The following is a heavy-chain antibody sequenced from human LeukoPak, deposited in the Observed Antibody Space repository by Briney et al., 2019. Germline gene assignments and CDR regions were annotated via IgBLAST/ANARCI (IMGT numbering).Heavy chain of an antibody. J-gene: IGHJ4*02. D-gene: IGHD4-17*01. V-gene: IGHV3-30-3*01. CDR3: ASYAY. Sequence: GGSLRLSCAASGFTVSSNYMSWVRQAPGKGLEWVAVISYDGSNKYYADSVKGRFTISRDNSKNTLYLQMNSLRAEDTAVYYCASYAYWGQGTLVTVSS. CDR2: ISYDGSNK. CDR1: GFTVSSNY.